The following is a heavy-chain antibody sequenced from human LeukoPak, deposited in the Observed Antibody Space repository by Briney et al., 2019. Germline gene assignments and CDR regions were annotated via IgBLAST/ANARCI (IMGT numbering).Heavy chain of an antibody. D-gene: IGHD5-12*01. V-gene: IGHV3-7*01. CDR3: ARVGWRVATSNYYFDY. CDR2: IKQDGSEK. Sequence: GRSLRLSCAASGFTFSSYWMSWVRQAPGKGLEWVANIKQDGSEKYYVDSVKGRFTISRDNAKNSLYLQMNSLRAEDTAVYYCARVGWRVATSNYYFDYWGQGTLVTVSS. J-gene: IGHJ4*02. CDR1: GFTFSSYW.